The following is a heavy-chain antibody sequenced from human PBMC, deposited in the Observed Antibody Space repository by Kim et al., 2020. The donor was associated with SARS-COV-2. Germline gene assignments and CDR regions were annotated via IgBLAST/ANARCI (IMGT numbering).Heavy chain of an antibody. CDR3: ARDGVRGTFDAFDI. CDR1: GVSFSSHG. Sequence: GGSLRLSFAASGVSFSSHGMHWVRQAPGKGLEWVAVIWSDGSNKNYADSVKGRFTISRDNSENTLYLQANSLRADDTAVYYCARDGVRGTFDAFDIWGQG. V-gene: IGHV3-33*01. CDR2: IWSDGSNK. D-gene: IGHD1-7*01. J-gene: IGHJ3*02.